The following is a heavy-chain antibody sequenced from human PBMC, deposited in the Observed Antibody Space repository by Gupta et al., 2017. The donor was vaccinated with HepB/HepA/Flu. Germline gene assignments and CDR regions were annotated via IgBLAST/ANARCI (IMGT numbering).Heavy chain of an antibody. Sequence: EVQLVESGGGLAHPGGSLRLSCLASGFPFSRNWMHWVRQVPGKGLVWVARINRDGTSIDFADSVKGRFTISRDNAKNTVDLHMTSLRDEDTAIYYCVREWSDSGWYFDLWGRGTLVTVSS. J-gene: IGHJ2*01. CDR2: INRDGTSI. V-gene: IGHV3-74*01. CDR1: GFPFSRNW. D-gene: IGHD6-19*01. CDR3: VREWSDSGWYFDL.